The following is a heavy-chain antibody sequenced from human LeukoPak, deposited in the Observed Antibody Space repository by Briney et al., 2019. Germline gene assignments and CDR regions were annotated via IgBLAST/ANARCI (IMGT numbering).Heavy chain of an antibody. CDR3: TTGHSGVVVPTECY. D-gene: IGHD2-2*01. J-gene: IGHJ4*02. V-gene: IGHV3-15*01. CDR1: GFTFSNAW. Sequence: GGSLRLSCAASGFTFSNAWMSWVRQAPGKGREWVGRIKSKTDGGTTDYAAPVKGRFTISRDNSKNTLYLPMNSLKTEDTAVYYCTTGHSGVVVPTECYWCQETLVTVSS. CDR2: IKSKTDGGTT.